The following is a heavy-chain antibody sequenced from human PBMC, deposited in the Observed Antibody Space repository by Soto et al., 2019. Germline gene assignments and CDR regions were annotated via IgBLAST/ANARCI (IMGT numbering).Heavy chain of an antibody. Sequence: ASVKVSCKDSGYTFTSYAICWVRHAPGQGLEWMGWISAYNGNTNYAQKLQGRVTMTTDTSTSTAYMELRSLRSDDTAVYYCAREGRSGWKYFDYWGQGTLVTVSS. V-gene: IGHV1-18*01. J-gene: IGHJ4*02. D-gene: IGHD6-19*01. CDR2: ISAYNGNT. CDR1: GYTFTSYA. CDR3: AREGRSGWKYFDY.